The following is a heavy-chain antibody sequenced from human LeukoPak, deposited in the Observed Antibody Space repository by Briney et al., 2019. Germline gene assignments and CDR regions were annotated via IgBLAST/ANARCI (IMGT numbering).Heavy chain of an antibody. Sequence: PGGSLRLSCAASGFTFSSYAMHWVRQAPGKGLEWVAVISYDGSNKYYADSVKGRFTISRDNSKNTLYLQMNSLRAEDTAVYYCARGSEHFDYWGQGTLVTVSS. J-gene: IGHJ4*02. V-gene: IGHV3-30-3*01. CDR2: ISYDGSNK. CDR1: GFTFSSYA. D-gene: IGHD1-26*01. CDR3: ARGSEHFDY.